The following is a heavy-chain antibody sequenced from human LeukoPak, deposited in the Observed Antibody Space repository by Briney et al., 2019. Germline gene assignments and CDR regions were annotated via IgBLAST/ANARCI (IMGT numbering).Heavy chain of an antibody. J-gene: IGHJ6*02. CDR3: ARGTYSGSPNV. CDR2: IYYSGST. D-gene: IGHD1-26*01. V-gene: IGHV4-59*01. Sequence: SETLSLTCTVSGGSISSYYWSWIRQPPGKGLEWIGYIYYSGSTNYNPSLKSRVTISVDTSKNQFSLKLSSVTAADTAVYYCARGTYSGSPNVWGQGTTVTVSS. CDR1: GGSISSYY.